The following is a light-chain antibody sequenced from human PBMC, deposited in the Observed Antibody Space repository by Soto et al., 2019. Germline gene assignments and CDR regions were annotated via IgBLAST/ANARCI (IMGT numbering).Light chain of an antibody. Sequence: EIVLTQSPATLSLSPGERATLSCRASQSVTSYLAWYQQKPGQAPRLLMYDASNRATGIPAMFSGSGSGTDFTLTISSLEPEDFAVYYCQQRSNWPYTFGQGTKLEIK. CDR3: QQRSNWPYT. J-gene: IGKJ2*01. V-gene: IGKV3-11*01. CDR1: QSVTSY. CDR2: DAS.